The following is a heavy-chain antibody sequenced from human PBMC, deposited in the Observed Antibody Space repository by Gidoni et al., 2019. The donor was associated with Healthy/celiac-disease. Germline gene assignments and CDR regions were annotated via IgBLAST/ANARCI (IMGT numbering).Heavy chain of an antibody. V-gene: IGHV4-34*01. J-gene: IGHJ4*02. CDR3: AASMGYFTFDY. D-gene: IGHD3-3*01. Sequence: QVQLQQWGAGLLKPSETLSLTCAVYGGSFSGYYWSWIRQPPGKGLEWIGEINHSGSTNYNPSLKSRVTISVYTSKNQFSLKLSSVTAADTAVYYCAASMGYFTFDYWGQGTLVTVSS. CDR2: INHSGST. CDR1: GGSFSGYY.